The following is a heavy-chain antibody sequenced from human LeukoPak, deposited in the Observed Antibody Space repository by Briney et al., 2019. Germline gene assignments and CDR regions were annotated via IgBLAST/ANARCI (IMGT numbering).Heavy chain of an antibody. J-gene: IGHJ6*04. D-gene: IGHD3-10*01. CDR2: IYYSGST. CDR1: GGSISSGDYY. V-gene: IGHV4-30-4*01. Sequence: PSQTLSLTCTVSGGSISSGDYYWSWIRQPPGKGLEWIGYIYYSGSTYYNQSLKSRVTISVDTSKNQFSLKLSSVTAADTAVYYCARDHRRITMVRGVIPPGYYYYGMDVWGKGTTVTVSS. CDR3: ARDHRRITMVRGVIPPGYYYYGMDV.